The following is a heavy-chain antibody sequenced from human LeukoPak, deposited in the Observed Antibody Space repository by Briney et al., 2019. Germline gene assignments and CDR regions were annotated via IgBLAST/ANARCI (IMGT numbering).Heavy chain of an antibody. D-gene: IGHD3-22*01. CDR2: LSGTGGST. Sequence: GGSLRLSCAASGFTFSNYAMSWVRQAPGKGLEWVSTLSGTGGSTYYADSVKGRFTISRDNSKNTLYLQMNSLRAEDTAVYYCAILRDYDSWGQGTLVTVSS. J-gene: IGHJ4*02. V-gene: IGHV3-23*01. CDR1: GFTFSNYA. CDR3: AILRDYDS.